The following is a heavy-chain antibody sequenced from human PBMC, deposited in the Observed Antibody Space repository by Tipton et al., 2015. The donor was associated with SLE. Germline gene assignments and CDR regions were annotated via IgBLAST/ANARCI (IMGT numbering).Heavy chain of an antibody. V-gene: IGHV3-7*01. Sequence: SLRLSCAGSGFTFSNAWMSWVRQAPGKGLERVANIKQDGSDKYYVDSVKGRFTISRDNAKNSLYLQMNSLRAEDTAVYYCARVSLYSNSWYHYFDYWGQGTLVTVSS. CDR1: GFTFSNAW. J-gene: IGHJ4*02. CDR2: IKQDGSDK. CDR3: ARVSLYSNSWYHYFDY. D-gene: IGHD6-13*01.